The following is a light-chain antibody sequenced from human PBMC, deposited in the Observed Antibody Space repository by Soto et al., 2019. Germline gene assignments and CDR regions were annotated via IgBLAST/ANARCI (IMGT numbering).Light chain of an antibody. V-gene: IGLV2-14*03. Sequence: ALTQPASLSGSPGQSTTISCTGTSSDVGAYNHISWYQQHPGKAPKLLIYDVSNRPSGLSNRFSGSKSGNTASLTIAGLQADDEADYYCSSHASGSTLIFGGGTKVTVL. CDR3: SSHASGSTLI. CDR1: SSDVGAYNH. CDR2: DVS. J-gene: IGLJ2*01.